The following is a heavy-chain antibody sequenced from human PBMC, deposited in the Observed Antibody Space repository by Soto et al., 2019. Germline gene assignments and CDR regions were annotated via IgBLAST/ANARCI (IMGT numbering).Heavy chain of an antibody. CDR1: GIDFDGYA. CDR2: ISHDSRGE. CDR3: ARVGVGVSNGNGFVP. Sequence: QMQLVESGGDVVQPGKSLRLSCTAYGIDFDGYAMNWVRQAPGKGLEWGASISHDSRGEFYAQCVRGRFTISRDDSKGKVYLPMNILRIEHTADYPCARVGVGVSNGNGFVPWGQGTLVTVSS. J-gene: IGHJ5*02. V-gene: IGHV3-30*04. D-gene: IGHD1-26*01.